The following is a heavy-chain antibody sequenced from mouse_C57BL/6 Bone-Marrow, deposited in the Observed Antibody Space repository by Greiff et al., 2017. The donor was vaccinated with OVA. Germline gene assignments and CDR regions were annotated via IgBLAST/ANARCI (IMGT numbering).Heavy chain of an antibody. Sequence: QVQLQQPGAELVRPGSSVKLSCKASGYTFTSYWMHWVKQRPIQGLEWIGNIDPSDGETQYNQKFKDKATLTVDKSSSTAYMQLNSLTSEDSAVYYCARRGEPLDYWGQGTTLTVSA. CDR3: ARRGEPLDY. CDR1: GYTFTSYW. V-gene: IGHV1-52*01. J-gene: IGHJ2*01. CDR2: IDPSDGET.